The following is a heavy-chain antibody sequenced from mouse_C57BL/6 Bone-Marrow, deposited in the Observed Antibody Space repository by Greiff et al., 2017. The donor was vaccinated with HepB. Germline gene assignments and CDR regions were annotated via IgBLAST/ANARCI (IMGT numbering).Heavy chain of an antibody. CDR3: ARDGGVYYYGHWYFDV. V-gene: IGHV5-4*01. D-gene: IGHD1-1*01. CDR1: GFTFSSYA. Sequence: EVMLVESGGGLVKPGGSLKLSCAASGFTFSSYAMSWVRQTPEKRLEWVATIRDGGSYTYYPANVKGRFTISSDNAKNNLYLQMSHLKSEYTAMYYGARDGGVYYYGHWYFDVWGTGTTVTVSS. CDR2: IRDGGSYT. J-gene: IGHJ1*03.